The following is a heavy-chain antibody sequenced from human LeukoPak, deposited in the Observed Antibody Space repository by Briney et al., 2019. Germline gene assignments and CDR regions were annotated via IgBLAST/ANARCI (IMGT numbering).Heavy chain of an antibody. V-gene: IGHV3-7*01. D-gene: IGHD4-17*01. CDR3: ARDRELNTADY. CDR2: ISHDGSEK. CDR1: GFTFSNFW. Sequence: GGSLRLSCSASGFTFSNFWMAWVRQAPGKGLEWVTNISHDGSEKYCVDSVKGRFTISRDNSKNTVYLQMNSLRAEDTAVYYCARDRELNTADYWGQGTLVTVSS. J-gene: IGHJ4*02.